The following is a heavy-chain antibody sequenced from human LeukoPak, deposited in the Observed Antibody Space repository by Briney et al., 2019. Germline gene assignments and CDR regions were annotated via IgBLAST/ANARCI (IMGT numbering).Heavy chain of an antibody. CDR1: GGSINNYY. CDR2: IYTRGST. J-gene: IGHJ3*02. D-gene: IGHD2-15*01. Sequence: SETLSLTCTVSGGSINNYYWSWIRQPAGKGLERIGRIYTRGSTNYNPSLKSRVTMSVDTSKNQFSLKLSSVTAADTAVYYCARGRYCSADTCSGGDAFDIWGQGTMVSVSS. V-gene: IGHV4-4*07. CDR3: ARGRYCSADTCSGGDAFDI.